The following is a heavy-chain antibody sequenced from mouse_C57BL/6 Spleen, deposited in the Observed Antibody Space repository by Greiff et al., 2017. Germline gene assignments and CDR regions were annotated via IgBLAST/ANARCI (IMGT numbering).Heavy chain of an antibody. Sequence: EVKLVESGGGLVQPGGSLSLSCAASGFTFTDYYMSWVRQPPGKALEWLGFIRNKANGYTTEYSASVKGRFTISRDNSQSILYLQMNALRAEDSATYYCARYLVATEGYFDYWGQGTTLTVSS. CDR1: GFTFTDYY. CDR2: IRNKANGYTT. V-gene: IGHV7-3*01. CDR3: ARYLVATEGYFDY. J-gene: IGHJ2*01. D-gene: IGHD1-1*01.